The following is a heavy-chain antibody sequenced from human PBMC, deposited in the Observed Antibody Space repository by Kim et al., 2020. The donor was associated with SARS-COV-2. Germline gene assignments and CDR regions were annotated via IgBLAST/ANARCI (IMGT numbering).Heavy chain of an antibody. CDR2: IYYSGRT. J-gene: IGHJ4*02. CDR1: GGSTNSATYY. D-gene: IGHD2-15*01. Sequence: SETLSLTCIVSGGSTNSATYYWGWIRQPPGKGLELIGNIYYSGRTYYNPSLKSRVTISVDTSKNQFSLKLSSVTAADSAVYYCARYCSGGSCYDSGFDHWGQGTLVTVSS. V-gene: IGHV4-39*01. CDR3: ARYCSGGSCYDSGFDH.